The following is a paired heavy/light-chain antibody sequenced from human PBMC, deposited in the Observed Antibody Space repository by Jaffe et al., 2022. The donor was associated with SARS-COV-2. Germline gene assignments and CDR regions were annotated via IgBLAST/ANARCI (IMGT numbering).Light chain of an antibody. Sequence: DILLTQSPSFLSASVGDRVTITCRASQDTSDFLAWYQQQPGKAPKLLIYAASSLQSGVPSRFSGSGSGTEFTLTITSLQPEDFATYYCLEPNSNLIFTFGPGTKVD. CDR2: AAS. J-gene: IGKJ3*01. V-gene: IGKV1-9*01. CDR3: LEPNSNLIFT. CDR1: QDTSDF.
Heavy chain of an antibody. V-gene: IGHV3-30-3*01. CDR2: ISSDGSNE. Sequence: QVQLVESGGGVVQPGRSLRVSCAASGFTFSNYAMHWVRQAPGKGLEWVAIISSDGSNENYADPVKGRLTVSRDNSKNILYLQMSSLRVEDTAIYYCVRDKAPQQWPHYYYFGMDVWGQGTTVTVS. CDR3: VRDKAPQQWPHYYYFGMDV. J-gene: IGHJ6*02. D-gene: IGHD1-1*01. CDR1: GFTFSNYA.